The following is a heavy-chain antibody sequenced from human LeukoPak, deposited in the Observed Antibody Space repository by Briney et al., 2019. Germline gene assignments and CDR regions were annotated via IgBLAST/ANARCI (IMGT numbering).Heavy chain of an antibody. CDR3: AKGGYYDFWSGYPFDY. D-gene: IGHD3-3*01. CDR1: GFTFSSYA. CDR2: ISGSGGST. Sequence: GGSLRLSCAASGFTFSSYAMSWVRQAPGKGLEWVSAISGSGGSTYYADSVKGRFTISRDNSKNTLYLQMNSLRAEDTAVYYCAKGGYYDFWSGYPFDYWGQGTLVTVSS. V-gene: IGHV3-23*01. J-gene: IGHJ4*02.